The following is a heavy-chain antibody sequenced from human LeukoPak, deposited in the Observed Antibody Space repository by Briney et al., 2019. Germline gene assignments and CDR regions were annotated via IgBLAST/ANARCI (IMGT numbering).Heavy chain of an antibody. Sequence: GGSLRLSCGGSGFALKSYSLTWVRQAPGKGLEWVSSISSTSAYIHYADSVKGRFTISRGNAKNSLYLQMNSLRAEDTAVYYCAVAAAGHGDFQHWGQGTLVTVSS. J-gene: IGHJ1*01. CDR2: ISSTSAYI. V-gene: IGHV3-21*01. CDR3: AVAAAGHGDFQH. CDR1: GFALKSYS. D-gene: IGHD6-13*01.